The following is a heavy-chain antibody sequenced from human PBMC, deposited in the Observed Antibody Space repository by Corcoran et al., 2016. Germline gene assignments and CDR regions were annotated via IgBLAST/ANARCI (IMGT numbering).Heavy chain of an antibody. CDR3: ARGIVGAKAAFDI. D-gene: IGHD1-26*01. V-gene: IGHV4-4*02. CDR2: IYHSGST. Sequence: QVQLQESGPGLVKPSGTLSLTCAVSGGSTSSSNWWSWVRQPPGKGLEWIGEIYHSGSTNYNPSLKSRVTISVDKSINQFSLKLSSVTAADTALYYCARGIVGAKAAFDIWGQGTMVTVSS. J-gene: IGHJ3*02. CDR1: GGSTSSSNW.